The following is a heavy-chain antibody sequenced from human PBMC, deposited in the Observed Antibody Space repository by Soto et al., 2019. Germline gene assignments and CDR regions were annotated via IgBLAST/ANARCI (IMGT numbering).Heavy chain of an antibody. J-gene: IGHJ6*02. CDR2: ISGSGGST. CDR3: ARDCSGGSCYPGMDV. D-gene: IGHD2-15*01. CDR1: GFTFGAFA. Sequence: GGSLRLSCAASGFTFGAFAMSWVRQAPGKGLEWVSAISGSGGSTYYADSVKGRFTISRDNSKNTLYLQMNSLRAEDTAVYFCARDCSGGSCYPGMDVWGQGTTVTVSS. V-gene: IGHV3-23*01.